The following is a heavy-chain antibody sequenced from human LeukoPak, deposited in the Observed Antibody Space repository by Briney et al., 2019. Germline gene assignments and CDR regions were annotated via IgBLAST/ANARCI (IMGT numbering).Heavy chain of an antibody. D-gene: IGHD3-22*01. J-gene: IGHJ4*02. Sequence: GGSPRLSCAASGFTFNNYAMSWVRQAPGKGLEWVSAISGSGSSTYYADSVKGRFTISRDNSKNTLYLQMNSLRAEDTALYYCAKEVGYDSSGYDDFWGQGTLVTVSS. CDR2: ISGSGSST. CDR1: GFTFNNYA. CDR3: AKEVGYDSSGYDDF. V-gene: IGHV3-23*01.